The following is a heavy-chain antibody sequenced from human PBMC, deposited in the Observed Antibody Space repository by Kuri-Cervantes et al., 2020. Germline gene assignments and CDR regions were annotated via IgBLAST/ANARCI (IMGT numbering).Heavy chain of an antibody. CDR2: INPNNGGT. D-gene: IGHD2-2*01. CDR1: GYTFTGYY. Sequence: ASVKVSCKASGYTFTGYYMNWVRQAPGQGLEWMGWINPNNGGTNYAKKFQGRVTMTRDTFVSTAYMELSSLRSDDTAVYYCARLLRSTIVVVPATLPRAFDIWGQGTMVTVSS. CDR3: ARLLRSTIVVVPATLPRAFDI. V-gene: IGHV1-2*02. J-gene: IGHJ3*02.